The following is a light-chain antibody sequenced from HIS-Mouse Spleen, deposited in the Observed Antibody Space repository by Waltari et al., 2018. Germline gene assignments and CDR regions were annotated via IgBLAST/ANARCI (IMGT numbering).Light chain of an antibody. CDR2: EVS. J-gene: IGLJ3*02. CDR1: SSDVAGYNY. CDR3: SSYTSSSALV. V-gene: IGLV2-14*01. Sequence: QSALTQPASVSGSPGQSITIPCTGTSSDVAGYNYVSWCKQHPGKAPKLMIYEVSNRPSGVSNRFSGSKSGNTASLTISGLQAEDEADYYCSSYTSSSALVFGGGTKLTVL.